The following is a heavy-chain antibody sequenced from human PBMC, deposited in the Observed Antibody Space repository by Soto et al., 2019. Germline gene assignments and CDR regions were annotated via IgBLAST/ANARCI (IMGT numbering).Heavy chain of an antibody. V-gene: IGHV6-1*01. CDR2: TYYRSKWYN. D-gene: IGHD2-21*02. CDR3: ARDGGNSEENWFDP. CDR1: GDSVSSNSAA. Sequence: SHTLSLTCAISGDSVSSNSAAWNWIMQSPSRGLEWLGRTYYRSKWYNDYAVSVKSRITINPDTSKNQFSLQLNSVTPEDTAVYYCARDGGNSEENWFDPWGQGTLVTVSS. J-gene: IGHJ5*02.